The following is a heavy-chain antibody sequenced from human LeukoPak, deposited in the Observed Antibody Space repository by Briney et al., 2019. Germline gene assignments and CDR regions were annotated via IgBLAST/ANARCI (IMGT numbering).Heavy chain of an antibody. CDR1: GGSFSGYY. Sequence: PSETLSLTCAVYGGSFSGYYWSWMRQPPGKGLEWIGTIYYSGSTYYNPSLKSRVTISVDTSKNQFSLKVSSVTAADTAMYYCARSYSSTWHEVAYWGQGTLVTVSS. CDR3: ARSYSSTWHEVAY. D-gene: IGHD6-13*01. J-gene: IGHJ4*02. V-gene: IGHV4-34*01. CDR2: IYYSGST.